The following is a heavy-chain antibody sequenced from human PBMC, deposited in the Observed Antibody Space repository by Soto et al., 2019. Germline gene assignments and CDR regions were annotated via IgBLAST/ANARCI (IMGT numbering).Heavy chain of an antibody. Sequence: GGSLRLSCAASGFTFSSYGMHWVRQAPGKGLEWVAVISYDGSDKYYADSVKGRFTISRDNSKNTLYLQMNSLRAEDTAVYYCAKDLVVRGVIMNYFDYWGQGTLVTVSS. J-gene: IGHJ4*02. CDR3: AKDLVVRGVIMNYFDY. CDR2: ISYDGSDK. V-gene: IGHV3-30*18. D-gene: IGHD3-10*01. CDR1: GFTFSSYG.